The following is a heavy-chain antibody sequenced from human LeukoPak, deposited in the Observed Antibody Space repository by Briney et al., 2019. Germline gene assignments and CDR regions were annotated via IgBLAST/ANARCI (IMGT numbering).Heavy chain of an antibody. Sequence: PGGSLRLSCAASGFTVSSNCMTWVRQAPGKGLEWVSVLYSGGSTYYADSVKGRFTISRDNSKHTLYLQMNSLRAEDTAVYYCTREKERHFDSWGQGTLVTVSS. CDR3: TREKERHFDS. CDR2: LYSGGST. D-gene: IGHD5-24*01. J-gene: IGHJ4*02. V-gene: IGHV3-66*02. CDR1: GFTVSSNC.